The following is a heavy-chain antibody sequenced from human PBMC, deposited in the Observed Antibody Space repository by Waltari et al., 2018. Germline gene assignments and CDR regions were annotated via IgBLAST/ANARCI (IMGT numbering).Heavy chain of an antibody. Sequence: EVQLLESGGGLIPPGGSLTLSCAASGFPFINYAMNWIRQAPGKGLEGVSVIYSGGGAYYADSVKGRFTISRDNSKNTLYLQMSSLRLEDTAVYYCVKETAYGYYFDNWGQGTLVSVSS. D-gene: IGHD3-10*01. CDR3: VKETAYGYYFDN. CDR2: IYSGGGA. V-gene: IGHV3-23*03. CDR1: GFPFINYA. J-gene: IGHJ4*02.